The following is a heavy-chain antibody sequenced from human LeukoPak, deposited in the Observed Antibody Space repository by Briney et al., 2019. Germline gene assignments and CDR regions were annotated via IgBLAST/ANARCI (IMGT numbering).Heavy chain of an antibody. CDR3: ARDHGVTMIVEVGFDY. J-gene: IGHJ4*02. D-gene: IGHD3-22*01. V-gene: IGHV4-38-2*02. CDR2: IYHSGST. CDR1: GYSISSGYY. Sequence: SETLSLTCTVSGYSISSGYYWGWIRQPPGKGLEWIGSIYHSGSTYYNPSLKSRVTISVDTSKNQFSLKLSSVTAADTAVYYCARDHGVTMIVEVGFDYWGQGTLVTVSS.